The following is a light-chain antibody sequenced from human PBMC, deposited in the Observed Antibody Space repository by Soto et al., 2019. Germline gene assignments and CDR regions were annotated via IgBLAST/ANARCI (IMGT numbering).Light chain of an antibody. CDR1: QSVGTK. V-gene: IGKV3-15*01. J-gene: IGKJ4*01. CDR3: QPYNTCPPHT. CDR2: GAS. Sequence: ETGMTQSPATLSVSPGERVTLSCRAGQSVGTKLAWYRQKPGQAPRLLIYGASTRATGIPARFSGGGSGTEFTLTISSLPSEAFAVYYCQPYNTCPPHTFGGGTKVDIK.